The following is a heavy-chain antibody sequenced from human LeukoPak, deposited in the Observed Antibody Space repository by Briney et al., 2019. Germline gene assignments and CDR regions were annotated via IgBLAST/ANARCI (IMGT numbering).Heavy chain of an antibody. V-gene: IGHV3-66*01. CDR3: ARDVLASSGWPTSHFDC. CDR2: IYSGGST. J-gene: IGHJ4*02. Sequence: GGSLRLSCAASGFTVSGNYMSRVRQAPGKGLEWVSVIYSGGSTYYADSVKGRFTISRDNSKNTLYLQMNSLRAEDTAVYYCARDVLASSGWPTSHFDCWGQGALVTVSS. D-gene: IGHD6-19*01. CDR1: GFTVSGNY.